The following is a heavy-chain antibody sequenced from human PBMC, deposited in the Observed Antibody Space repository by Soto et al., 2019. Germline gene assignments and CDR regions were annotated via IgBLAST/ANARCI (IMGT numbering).Heavy chain of an antibody. D-gene: IGHD2-2*01. J-gene: IGHJ4*02. CDR1: GFTFSTHS. CDR3: VGEVGFQLIY. CDR2: ITSSSVT. Sequence: GVSLRLSCAASGFTFSTHSMNWVRQAPGKGLEWISYITSSSVTMYADSVKGRFTISRDNAKNSLYLQMNSLRAEDTAVYFCVGEVGFQLIYWGQGTLVTVSS. V-gene: IGHV3-48*01.